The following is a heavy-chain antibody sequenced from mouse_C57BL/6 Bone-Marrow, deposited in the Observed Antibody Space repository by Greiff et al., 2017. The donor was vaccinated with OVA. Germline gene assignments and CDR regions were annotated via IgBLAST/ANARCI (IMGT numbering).Heavy chain of an antibody. CDR2: ISDGGSYT. Sequence: VQLKESGGGLVKPGGSLKLSCAASGFTFSSYAMSWVRQTPEKRLEWVATISDGGSYTYYPDNVKGRLTISRDNAKNNLYLQMSHLKSEDTAMYYCARENYYGSSLGWFAYWGQGTLVTVSA. CDR1: GFTFSSYA. V-gene: IGHV5-4*01. D-gene: IGHD1-1*01. J-gene: IGHJ3*01. CDR3: ARENYYGSSLGWFAY.